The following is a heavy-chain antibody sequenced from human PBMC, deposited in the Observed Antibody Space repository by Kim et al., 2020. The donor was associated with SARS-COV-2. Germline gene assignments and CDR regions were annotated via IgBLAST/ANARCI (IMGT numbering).Heavy chain of an antibody. CDR2: IDGSDGTT. CDR1: GFTFTGYA. CDR3: MKGGWGWIWDH. J-gene: IGHJ4*02. D-gene: IGHD2-2*03. Sequence: GGSLRLSCTTSGFTFTGYAMSWVRQAPGKGLEWVSSIDGSDGTTYYVDSVKGRFTISRDNAKNTRYLQMSNLRAGDTAVYYCMKGGWGWIWDHWGQGTLVTVSS. V-gene: IGHV3-23*01.